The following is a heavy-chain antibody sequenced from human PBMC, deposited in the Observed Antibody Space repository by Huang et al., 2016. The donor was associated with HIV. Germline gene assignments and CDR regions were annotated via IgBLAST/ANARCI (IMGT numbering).Heavy chain of an antibody. CDR2: KSNDGKTK. J-gene: IGHJ4*02. CDR1: GFTSSLYG. V-gene: IGHV3-30*18. Sequence: QVQLVESGGGVVQPGRSLRISCAAAGFTSSLYGMPWVRQAPGKGLEWVAVKSNDGKTKYYADSVKGRFTISRENSKTTLYLQMNRLRVEDTALYYCAKGGSAAAVLDFWGQGTLVTVSS. CDR3: AKGGSAAAVLDF. D-gene: IGHD6-13*01.